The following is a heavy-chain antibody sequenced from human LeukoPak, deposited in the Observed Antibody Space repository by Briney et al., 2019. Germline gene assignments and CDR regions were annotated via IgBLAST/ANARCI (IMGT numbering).Heavy chain of an antibody. CDR2: IIPIFGTA. CDR3: ARAPSGSRDFDY. D-gene: IGHD1-26*01. J-gene: IGHJ4*02. CDR1: GGTFSSYA. V-gene: IGHV1-69*05. Sequence: ASVKVSCTASGGTFSSYAISWVRQAPGQGLEWMGRIIPIFGTANYAQKFQGRVTITTDESTSTAYMELSSLRSEDTAVYYCARAPSGSRDFDYWGQGTLVTVSS.